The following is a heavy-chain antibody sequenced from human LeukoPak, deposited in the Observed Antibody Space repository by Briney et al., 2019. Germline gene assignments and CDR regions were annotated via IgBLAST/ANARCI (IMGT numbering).Heavy chain of an antibody. CDR2: IYHSGST. Sequence: SGTLSLTCAVSGASISSSHWRSWVRQPPGKGLEWIGEIYHSGSTNYNPSLKSRVTISVDKSKNQFSLKLTSVTAADTAVYYCATTLYERYYFDYWGRGTLVTVSS. CDR3: ATTLYERYYFDY. J-gene: IGHJ4*02. V-gene: IGHV4-4*02. D-gene: IGHD5/OR15-5a*01. CDR1: GASISSSHW.